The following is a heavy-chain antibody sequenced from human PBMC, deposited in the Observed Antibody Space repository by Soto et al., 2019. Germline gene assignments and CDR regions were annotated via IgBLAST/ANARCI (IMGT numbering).Heavy chain of an antibody. CDR3: TTGLTYYYDSSGYYYFDY. V-gene: IGHV3-15*07. Sequence: GGSLRLSCAASGFTFSNAWMNWVRQAPGKGLEWVGRIKSKTDGGTTDYAAPVKGRFTISRDDSKNTLYLQMNSLKTEDTAVYYCTTGLTYYYDSSGYYYFDYWGQGTLVTVSS. D-gene: IGHD3-22*01. CDR2: IKSKTDGGTT. J-gene: IGHJ4*02. CDR1: GFTFSNAW.